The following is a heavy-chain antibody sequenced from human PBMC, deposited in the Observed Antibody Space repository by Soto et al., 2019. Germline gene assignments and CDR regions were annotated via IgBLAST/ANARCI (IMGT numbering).Heavy chain of an antibody. CDR2: TYYRSKWYN. D-gene: IGHD1-26*01. J-gene: IGHJ5*01. V-gene: IGHV6-1*01. CDR1: GKSVSSSSVT. Sequence: YTLSLLCGMSGKSVSSSSVTSDLIRKSPSRGLECLGRTYYRSKWYNDYAESVKSRITINPDTSKNKFSLHLNSVTPEDTAVYYCVRLIGNSRLDSWGQGTLVTVSS. CDR3: VRLIGNSRLDS.